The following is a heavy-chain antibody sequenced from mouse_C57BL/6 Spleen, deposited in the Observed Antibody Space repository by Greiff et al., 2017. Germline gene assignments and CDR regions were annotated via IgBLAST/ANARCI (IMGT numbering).Heavy chain of an antibody. J-gene: IGHJ4*01. Sequence: VQLQQSGPGLVQPSQSLSITCTVSGFSLTSYGVHWVRQSPGKGLEWLGVIWSGGSTAYNAAFISRLSISKDNSKSQVFFKMNSLQADDTAIYYCARGGSSYRGYAMDYWGQGTSVTVAS. CDR3: ARGGSSYRGYAMDY. CDR2: IWSGGST. CDR1: GFSLTSYG. D-gene: IGHD1-1*01. V-gene: IGHV2-2*01.